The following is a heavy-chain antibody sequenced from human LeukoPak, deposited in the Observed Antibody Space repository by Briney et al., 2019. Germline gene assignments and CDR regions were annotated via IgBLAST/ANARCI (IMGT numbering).Heavy chain of an antibody. V-gene: IGHV3-66*01. CDR1: GFTISSNY. J-gene: IGHJ4*02. CDR2: IYSGGST. CDR3: ASNYYGSGSSY. D-gene: IGHD3-10*01. Sequence: GGSLRLSCAASGFTISSNYMSWVRQAPGKGLEWVSVIYSGGSTYYADSVKGRFTISRDKSKNTLYLQMTSLRAEDTAVYYCASNYYGSGSSYWGKGTLVPVSS.